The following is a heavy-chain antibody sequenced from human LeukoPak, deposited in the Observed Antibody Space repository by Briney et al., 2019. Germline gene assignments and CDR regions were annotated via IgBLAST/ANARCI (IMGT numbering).Heavy chain of an antibody. Sequence: GASVKVSCKASGGTFSSYAISWVRQAPGQGLEWMGGIIPIFGTANYAQKFQGRVTITADESTSTAYMELSSLRSEDTAVYYCARAHDSSGYYSFYFDYWGQGTLVTVSS. CDR1: GGTFSSYA. V-gene: IGHV1-69*01. D-gene: IGHD3-22*01. CDR3: ARAHDSSGYYSFYFDY. J-gene: IGHJ4*02. CDR2: IIPIFGTA.